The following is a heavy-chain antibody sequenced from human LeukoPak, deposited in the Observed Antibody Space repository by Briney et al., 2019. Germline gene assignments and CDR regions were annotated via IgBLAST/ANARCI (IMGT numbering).Heavy chain of an antibody. D-gene: IGHD3-10*01. Sequence: PSETLSLTCTVSGDSISSSSYYWGWIRQPPGKGLEWIGSIYYSGSTYYNPSLKSRVTISVDTSKNQFSLKLSSVTAADTAVYYCARGVLWFGEYHFDYWGQGTLVTVSS. V-gene: IGHV4-39*07. CDR2: IYYSGST. CDR3: ARGVLWFGEYHFDY. CDR1: GDSISSSSYY. J-gene: IGHJ4*02.